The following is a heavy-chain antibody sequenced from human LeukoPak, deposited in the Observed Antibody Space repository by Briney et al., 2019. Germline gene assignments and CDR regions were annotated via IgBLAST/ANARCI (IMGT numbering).Heavy chain of an antibody. V-gene: IGHV5-51*01. CDR1: GYSFTSYW. J-gene: IGHJ5*02. Sequence: GESLKISCKGSGYSFTSYWIGWARQMPGKGLEWMGIIYPGDSDTRYSPSFQGQVTISADKSISTAYLQWSSLKASDTAMYYCARQGDYDSSGYYPNWFDPWGQGTLVTVSS. CDR3: ARQGDYDSSGYYPNWFDP. CDR2: IYPGDSDT. D-gene: IGHD3-22*01.